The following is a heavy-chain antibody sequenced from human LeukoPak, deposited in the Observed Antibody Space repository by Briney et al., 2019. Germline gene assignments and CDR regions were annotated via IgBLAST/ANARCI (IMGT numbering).Heavy chain of an antibody. CDR2: IWYDGSNK. CDR1: GFTFSSYG. D-gene: IGHD2-2*01. CDR3: AREGRPNIVVVPAAGIDY. V-gene: IGHV3-33*01. Sequence: GGSLRLSCAASGFTFSSYGMHWVRQAPGKGLEWVAVIWYDGSNKYYADSVKGRFTISRGNSKNTLYLQMNSLRAEDTAVYYCAREGRPNIVVVPAAGIDYWGQGTLVTVSS. J-gene: IGHJ4*02.